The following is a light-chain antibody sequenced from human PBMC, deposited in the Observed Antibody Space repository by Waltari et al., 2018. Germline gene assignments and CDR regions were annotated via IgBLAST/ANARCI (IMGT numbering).Light chain of an antibody. CDR1: RSDGGGYNH. V-gene: IGLV2-14*03. CDR3: SSYTSSSTLSYV. Sequence: QSALTQPASVSGSPGQSITISCTGTRSDGGGYNHVSWYQPHPGKAPKLMIYDSSNRPSGVSNRFSGSKSGNTASLTISGLQAEDEADYNCSSYTSSSTLSYVFGTGTKVTVL. CDR2: DSS. J-gene: IGLJ1*01.